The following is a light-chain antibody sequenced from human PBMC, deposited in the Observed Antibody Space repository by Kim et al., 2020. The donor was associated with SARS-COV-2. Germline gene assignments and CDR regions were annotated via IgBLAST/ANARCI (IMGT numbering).Light chain of an antibody. CDR2: YDS. J-gene: IGLJ2*01. CDR3: QVWDSSSDHPRV. Sequence: SYELTHPPSVSVAPGKTARITCGGNNIGGKSVHWYQQKPGQAPVLVIYYDSDRPSGIPERFSGSNSGNTATLTISRVEAGDEADYYCQVWDSSSDHPRVF. CDR1: NIGGKS. V-gene: IGLV3-21*04.